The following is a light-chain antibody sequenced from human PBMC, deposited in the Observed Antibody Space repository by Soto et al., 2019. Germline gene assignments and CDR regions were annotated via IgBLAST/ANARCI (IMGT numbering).Light chain of an antibody. J-gene: IGKJ4*01. Sequence: EIVLTQSPGTLSLSPGERATLSCRASQSVSSSYLAWYQQKPGQDPRLLIYGASSRATGIPDRFSGSGSGTDFTLTISRLEPEDFGVYYCQQYGSSSPLTFGGGTKVEIK. CDR1: QSVSSSY. CDR3: QQYGSSSPLT. CDR2: GAS. V-gene: IGKV3-20*01.